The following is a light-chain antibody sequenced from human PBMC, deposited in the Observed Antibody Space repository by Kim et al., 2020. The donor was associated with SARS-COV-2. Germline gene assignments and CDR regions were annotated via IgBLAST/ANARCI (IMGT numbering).Light chain of an antibody. Sequence: SSELTQDPAVSVALRPTVRITCYGDSLRSSYASWYQQRPGQAPVLVIFGKNKRPSGIPDRFAGSSSGNTASLTLTGAQAEDEADYYCNSRDIRVNHFVFG. J-gene: IGLJ1*01. CDR1: SLRSSY. CDR2: GKN. V-gene: IGLV3-19*01. CDR3: NSRDIRVNHFV.